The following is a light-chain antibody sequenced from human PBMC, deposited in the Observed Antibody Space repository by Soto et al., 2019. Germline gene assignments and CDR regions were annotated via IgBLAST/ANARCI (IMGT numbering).Light chain of an antibody. CDR1: QDIHVF. J-gene: IGKJ1*01. CDR3: QQYYSFPQT. Sequence: DIQLTQSPSFLSASEGDRVTITCRASQDIHVFLAWYQHKPGKAPRLLIDSASTLQSGVPSRFSGSGSGTDFTLTISCLQSEDFATYYCQQYYSFPQTFGQGTKVDIK. V-gene: IGKV1-9*01. CDR2: SAS.